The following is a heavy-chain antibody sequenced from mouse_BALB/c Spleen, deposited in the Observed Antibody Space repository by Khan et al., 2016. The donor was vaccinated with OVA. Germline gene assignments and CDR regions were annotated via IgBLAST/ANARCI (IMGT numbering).Heavy chain of an antibody. CDR1: GYSITSDYA. V-gene: IGHV3-2*02. D-gene: IGHD2-4*01. CDR3: AIMIRGDYFYY. J-gene: IGHJ2*01. CDR2: ISYSGST. Sequence: EVQLQESGPGLVKPSQSLSLTCTVTGYSITSDYAWNWIRQFPGNKLEWMGYISYSGSTSYNPSLKSRISITRDTSKNQFFLQLNSVTTEDTATYFYAIMIRGDYFYYWGQGTTLTVSS.